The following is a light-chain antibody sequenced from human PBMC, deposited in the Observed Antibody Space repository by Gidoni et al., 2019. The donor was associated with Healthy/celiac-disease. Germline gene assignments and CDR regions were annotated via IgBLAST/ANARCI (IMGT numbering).Light chain of an antibody. CDR2: LGS. CDR1: QTLLHSNGYNY. CDR3: MQALQTPRT. Sequence: DCVMPQSPLSLPVTPGSPASISCRSSQTLLHSNGYNYLDWYLQKPGQSPQLLIYLGSNRASGVPDRFSGSGSGTDFTLKISRVEAEDVGVYYCMQALQTPRTFGQGTKVEIK. J-gene: IGKJ1*01. V-gene: IGKV2-28*01.